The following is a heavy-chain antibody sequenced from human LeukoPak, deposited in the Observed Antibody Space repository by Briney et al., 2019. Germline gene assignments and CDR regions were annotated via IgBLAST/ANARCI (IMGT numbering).Heavy chain of an antibody. CDR1: GYTFTGYY. D-gene: IGHD1-26*01. J-gene: IGHJ4*02. CDR2: INPNSGGT. V-gene: IGHV1-2*02. Sequence: ASVKVSCKASGYTFTGYYMHWVRQAPGQGLEWMGWINPNSGGTNYAQKFQGRVTMTRDTSISTAYMELSRLRSDDTAVYYCAKDRGSYSHFTVDYWGQGTLVTVSS. CDR3: AKDRGSYSHFTVDY.